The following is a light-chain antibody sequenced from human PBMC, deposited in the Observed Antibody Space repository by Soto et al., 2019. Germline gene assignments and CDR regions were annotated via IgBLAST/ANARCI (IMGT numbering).Light chain of an antibody. J-gene: IGKJ4*01. CDR1: QSISSGQ. V-gene: IGKV3-20*01. CDR3: QQYVNSPLT. CDR2: GAS. Sequence: IGLTHSPSTLSLSPWEIATLSCRASQSISSGQLAWYQQKPGQTPRLLIYGASSRATGIPDRFSGSGSGTDFTLTISRLEPEDFAVFYCQQYVNSPLTFGGGTKVDIK.